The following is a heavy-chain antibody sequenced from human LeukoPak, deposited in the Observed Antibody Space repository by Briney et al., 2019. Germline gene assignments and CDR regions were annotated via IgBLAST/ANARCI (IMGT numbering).Heavy chain of an antibody. D-gene: IGHD1-26*01. J-gene: IGHJ4*02. Sequence: GGSLRLSCAASGFTFSSYWMSWVRQAPGKGLEWVANIKQDGSEKYYVDSVKGRFTISRDNAKNSLCLQMNSLRAEDTAVYYCARAIVGATKSYWGQGTLVTVSS. V-gene: IGHV3-7*01. CDR1: GFTFSSYW. CDR2: IKQDGSEK. CDR3: ARAIVGATKSY.